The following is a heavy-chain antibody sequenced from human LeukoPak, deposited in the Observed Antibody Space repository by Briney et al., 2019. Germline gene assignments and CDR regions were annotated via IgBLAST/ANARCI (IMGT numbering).Heavy chain of an antibody. J-gene: IGHJ5*01. CDR2: ITGGDVYI. CDR1: GFIFSSYT. D-gene: IGHD3-16*01. CDR3: AREGDLMGATMDS. Sequence: GGSLRLSCAASGFIFSSYTFDWVRQAPGKGLEWVSSITGGDVYIYQADSVKGRFTISRGNAKNTLYLQMNRLRAEDTAVYYCAREGDLMGATMDSWGQGTLVTVSS. V-gene: IGHV3-21*01.